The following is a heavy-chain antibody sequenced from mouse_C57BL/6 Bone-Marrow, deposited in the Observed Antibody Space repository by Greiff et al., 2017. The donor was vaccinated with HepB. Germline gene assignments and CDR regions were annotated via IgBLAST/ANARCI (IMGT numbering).Heavy chain of an antibody. CDR1: GFNIKDDY. J-gene: IGHJ2*01. V-gene: IGHV14-4*01. CDR3: TPYYYGSSADY. Sequence: EVQLQESGAELVRPGASVKLSCTASGFNIKDDYMHWVKQRPEQGLEWIGWIDPENGDTEYASKFQGKATITADTSSNTAYLQLSSLTSEDTAVYDCTPYYYGSSADYGGQGTTLTVSS. CDR2: IDPENGDT. D-gene: IGHD1-1*01.